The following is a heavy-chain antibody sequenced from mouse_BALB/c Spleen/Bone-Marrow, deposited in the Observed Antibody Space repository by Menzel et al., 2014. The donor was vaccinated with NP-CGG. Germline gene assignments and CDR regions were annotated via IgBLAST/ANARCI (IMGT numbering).Heavy chain of an antibody. J-gene: IGHJ2*01. Sequence: DVMLVESGGGLVKPGGSLKLSCAASGFTFSSYGMSWVRQTPEKRLEWVATISGGGSYTYYPDSVKGRFTISGDNAKNNLYLQMSSLRSEDTALYYCARQYGSSYFDYWGQGTTLTVSS. D-gene: IGHD1-1*01. CDR2: ISGGGSYT. V-gene: IGHV5-9-2*01. CDR1: GFTFSSYG. CDR3: ARQYGSSYFDY.